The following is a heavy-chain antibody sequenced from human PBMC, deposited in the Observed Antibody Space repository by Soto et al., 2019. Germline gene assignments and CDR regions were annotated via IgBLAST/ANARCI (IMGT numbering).Heavy chain of an antibody. J-gene: IGHJ4*02. V-gene: IGHV1-2*04. D-gene: IGHD1-26*01. CDR2: INPNSGGT. CDR1: GYTFTGYY. CDR3: ATQRSEWELSFDY. Sequence: QVQLVQSGAEVKKPGASVKVSCKASGYTFTGYYMHWVRQAPGQGLEWMGWINPNSGGTNYAQKFQGWVTMTRDTSISTAYMELSSLRSDDTAVYYCATQRSEWELSFDYWGQGTLVTVSS.